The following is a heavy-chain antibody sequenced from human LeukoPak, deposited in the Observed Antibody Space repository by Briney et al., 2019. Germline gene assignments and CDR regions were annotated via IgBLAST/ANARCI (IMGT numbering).Heavy chain of an antibody. V-gene: IGHV1-18*01. D-gene: IGHD3-10*01. J-gene: IGHJ5*02. CDR2: ISGYNGHT. CDR3: ARDSREVLLWFGEFSP. Sequence: GASVTVSCKASGYTFTSYGISWVRQAPGQGLEWMGWISGYNGHTKYAQKFQGRATMTTDTSTSTAYMELRRLRSDDTAVYYCARDSREVLLWFGEFSPWGQGTLVTVSS. CDR1: GYTFTSYG.